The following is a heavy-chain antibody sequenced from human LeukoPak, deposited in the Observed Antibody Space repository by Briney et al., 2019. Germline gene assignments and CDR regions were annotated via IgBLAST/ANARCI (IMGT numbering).Heavy chain of an antibody. Sequence: GGSLRLSCAASGFTFSSYAMSWVRQAPGKGLEWVSAISGSGGSTYYADSVKGRFTISRDNSKNTLYLQMNSLRAEDTAVYYCAKVGRAAAGTGYYFDYWGQGTLVTVSS. J-gene: IGHJ4*02. V-gene: IGHV3-23*01. D-gene: IGHD6-13*01. CDR2: ISGSGGST. CDR1: GFTFSSYA. CDR3: AKVGRAAAGTGYYFDY.